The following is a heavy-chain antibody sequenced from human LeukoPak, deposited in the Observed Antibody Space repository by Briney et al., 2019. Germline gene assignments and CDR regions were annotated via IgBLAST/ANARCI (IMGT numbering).Heavy chain of an antibody. V-gene: IGHV4-59*12. CDR3: ARRDYDFWSGYPTGV. D-gene: IGHD3-3*01. J-gene: IGHJ6*04. Sequence: SETLSLTCTVSGGSISSYYWSWIRQPPGKGLEWIGYIYYSGSTNYNPSLKSRVTISVDTSKNQFSLKLSSVTAADTAVYYCARRDYDFWSGYPTGVWGKGTTVTVSS. CDR2: IYYSGST. CDR1: GGSISSYY.